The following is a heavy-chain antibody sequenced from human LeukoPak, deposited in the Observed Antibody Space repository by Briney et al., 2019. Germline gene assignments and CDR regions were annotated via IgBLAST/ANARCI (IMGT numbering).Heavy chain of an antibody. D-gene: IGHD6-13*01. Sequence: GGSLRLSCAASGFTFSSYAMSWVRQAPGKGLEWVANIKQDGSEKYYVDSVKGRFTISRDNAKNSLYLQMNSLRAEDTAVYYCARIFRSSWYSTFKGAFDIWGQGTMVTVSS. J-gene: IGHJ3*02. CDR3: ARIFRSSWYSTFKGAFDI. CDR2: IKQDGSEK. V-gene: IGHV3-7*01. CDR1: GFTFSSYA.